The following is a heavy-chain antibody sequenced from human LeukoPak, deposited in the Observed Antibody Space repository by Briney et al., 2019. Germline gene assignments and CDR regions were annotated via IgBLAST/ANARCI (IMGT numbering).Heavy chain of an antibody. V-gene: IGHV3-9*01. CDR3: AKDIYSTSWSRGALDI. CDR1: GFTFDDYA. CDR2: ISWNSGSI. Sequence: GGSLRLSCAVSGFTFDDYAMHWVRQAPGKGLEWVSGISWNSGSIGYADSVKGRFTISRDNAKDSLYLQMNSLRAEDTAFYYCAKDIYSTSWSRGALDIWGQGTMVTVSS. J-gene: IGHJ3*02. D-gene: IGHD6-13*01.